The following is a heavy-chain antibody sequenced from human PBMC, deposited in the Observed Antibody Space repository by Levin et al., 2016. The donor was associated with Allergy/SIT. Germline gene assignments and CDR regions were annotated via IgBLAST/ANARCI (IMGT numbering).Heavy chain of an antibody. CDR2: IDETAVTT. J-gene: IGHJ4*02. CDR1: GFTFSTYV. CDR3: VNVDQRVLREGGY. Sequence: GGSLRLSCAASGFTFSTYVMSWVRQAPGKGLEWVSAIDETAVTTYYTDSVKGRFTVSRDNSKNALYLQMNSLRVDDTAIYYCVNVDQRVLREGGYWGQGTLVTVSS. V-gene: IGHV3-23*01. D-gene: IGHD3-3*01.